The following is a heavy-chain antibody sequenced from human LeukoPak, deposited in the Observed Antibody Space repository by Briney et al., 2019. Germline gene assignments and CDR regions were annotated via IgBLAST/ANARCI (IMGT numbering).Heavy chain of an antibody. V-gene: IGHV3-30*02. CDR1: GFTFSSYS. CDR2: IQYDGSEE. Sequence: PGGSLRLSCAASGFTFSSYSMNWVRQAPGKGLEWVTFIQYDGSEEYYGDSVKGRFTISRDDSKNTLYLQFNSLGPEDTAVYYCAKNRGYNYGLDAFDIWGQGTMVTVSS. CDR3: AKNRGYNYGLDAFDI. J-gene: IGHJ3*02. D-gene: IGHD5-18*01.